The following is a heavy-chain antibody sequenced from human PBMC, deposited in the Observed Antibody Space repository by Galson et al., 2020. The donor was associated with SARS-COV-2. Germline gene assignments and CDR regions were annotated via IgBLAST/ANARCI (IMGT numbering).Heavy chain of an antibody. D-gene: IGHD3-22*01. CDR1: GFTFSSYA. V-gene: IGHV3-30*01. Sequence: GESLKISCAASGFTFSSYAMHWVRQAPGKGLEWVAVISYDGSNKYYADSVKGRFTISRDNSKNTLYLQMNSLRAEDTAVYYCAKDGYDSSGYYLHYWGQGTLVTVSS. CDR2: ISYDGSNK. CDR3: AKDGYDSSGYYLHY. J-gene: IGHJ4*02.